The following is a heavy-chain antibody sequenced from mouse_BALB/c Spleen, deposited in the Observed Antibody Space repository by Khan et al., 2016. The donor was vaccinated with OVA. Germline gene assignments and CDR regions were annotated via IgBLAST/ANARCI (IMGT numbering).Heavy chain of an antibody. CDR2: IYPYNDDT. Sequence: VQLQQSGPELVKPGASVKMSCKASGYTFTSYVMHWLRQKPGQGLEWIGYIYPYNDDTKYNEKFKGKATLTSDKSSSTAYMELSSLTSEDPAVYYCAKNYRYDVYFDYWGQGTTLTVSS. D-gene: IGHD2-14*01. J-gene: IGHJ2*01. CDR1: GYTFTSYV. V-gene: IGHV1S136*01. CDR3: AKNYRYDVYFDY.